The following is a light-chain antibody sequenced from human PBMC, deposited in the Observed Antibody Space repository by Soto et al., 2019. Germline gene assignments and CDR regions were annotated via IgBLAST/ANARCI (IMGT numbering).Light chain of an antibody. Sequence: DIQMTQSPSSLSASVGDRVTITCRASQGIRNYLAWYQQTPGKVPKILIYAASTLQSGVPSRFSGSGAGTDFTLTISSLQPEDVATYYCQKYNSATYTFGQGTRLEIK. J-gene: IGKJ2*01. CDR3: QKYNSATYT. CDR1: QGIRNY. CDR2: AAS. V-gene: IGKV1-27*01.